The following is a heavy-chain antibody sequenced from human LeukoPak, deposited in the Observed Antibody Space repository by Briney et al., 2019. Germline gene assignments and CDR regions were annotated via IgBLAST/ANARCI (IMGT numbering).Heavy chain of an antibody. CDR1: GDSMSSSSYY. Sequence: PSETLSLTCSVSGDSMSSSSYYWGWIRQPPGKGLEWIGSINYSGSTYYNPSLKSRVTISVDTSKNQFSLKLSSVTAADTAVYYCARDPHYDSSGPYFDYWGQGTLVTVSS. CDR3: ARDPHYDSSGPYFDY. J-gene: IGHJ4*02. V-gene: IGHV4-39*07. CDR2: INYSGST. D-gene: IGHD3-22*01.